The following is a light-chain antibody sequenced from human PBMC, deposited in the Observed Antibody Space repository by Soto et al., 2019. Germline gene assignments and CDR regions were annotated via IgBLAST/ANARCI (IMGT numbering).Light chain of an antibody. CDR1: SSDVGGHNY. Sequence: QSVLTQPRSVSGSPGQSVTISCTGTSSDVGGHNYVSWYQQHPGEAPKLMIYDVTRRPSGLPDRFSGSKSGNAASLTISGLQAEDEADYYCCSYAGFYTLLFGGGTKLTVL. J-gene: IGLJ3*02. V-gene: IGLV2-11*01. CDR3: CSYAGFYTLL. CDR2: DVT.